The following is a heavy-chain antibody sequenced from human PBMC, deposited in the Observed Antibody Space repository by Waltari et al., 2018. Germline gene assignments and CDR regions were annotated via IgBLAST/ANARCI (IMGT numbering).Heavy chain of an antibody. D-gene: IGHD6-25*01. CDR3: ARQSGLDAFDI. Sequence: QVQLQESGPGLVKPSETLSLTCAVSGYSISSGSYWGWIRQPPGKGLEWIGSIYHSGSTYYNPSLKSRVTISVDTSKNQFSLKLSSVTAADTAVYYCARQSGLDAFDIWGQGTMVTVSS. J-gene: IGHJ3*02. CDR1: GYSISSGSY. CDR2: IYHSGST. V-gene: IGHV4-38-2*01.